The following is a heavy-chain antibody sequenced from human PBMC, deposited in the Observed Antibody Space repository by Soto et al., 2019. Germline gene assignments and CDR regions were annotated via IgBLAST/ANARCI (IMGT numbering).Heavy chain of an antibody. Sequence: SGGSLRLSCAASGFTFRSYSMPWVRQVPGKGLQWVAVISHDGSKKYYADFVKGRFTISRDNSDNTLSLQMNSLRAEDTDVYYCSKEAGVSATHYDVDYWGQGTLVTVS. CDR1: GFTFRSYS. J-gene: IGHJ4*02. D-gene: IGHD4-17*01. CDR2: ISHDGSKK. V-gene: IGHV3-30-3*01. CDR3: SKEAGVSATHYDVDY.